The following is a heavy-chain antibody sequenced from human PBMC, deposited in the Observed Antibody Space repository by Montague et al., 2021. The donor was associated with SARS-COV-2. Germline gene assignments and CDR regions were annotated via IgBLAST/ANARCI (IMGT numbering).Heavy chain of an antibody. J-gene: IGHJ6*02. CDR3: ARAAVRGVIEHIYGMDV. D-gene: IGHD3-10*01. CDR1: GFTFSSYS. V-gene: IGHV3-21*01. Sequence: SLRLSCAASGFTFSSYSMNWVRQAPGKGLEWVSSISSSSYMYYADSVKGRFTISRDNAKNSLYLQMNSLRAEDTAVYYCARAAVRGVIEHIYGMDVWGQGTTVTGSS. CDR2: ISSSSYM.